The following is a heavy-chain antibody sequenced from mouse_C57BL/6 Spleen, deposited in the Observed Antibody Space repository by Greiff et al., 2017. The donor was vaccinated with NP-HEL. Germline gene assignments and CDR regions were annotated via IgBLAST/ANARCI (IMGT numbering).Heavy chain of an antibody. CDR2: INPNNGGT. Sequence: EVQLQQSGPELVKPGASVKIPCKASGYTFTDYNMDWVKQSHGKSLEWIGDINPNNGGTIYNQKFKGKATLTVDKSSSTAYMELRSLTSEDTAVYYCAREITTVEDWYFDVWGTGTTVTVSS. CDR1: GYTFTDYN. CDR3: AREITTVEDWYFDV. V-gene: IGHV1-18*01. J-gene: IGHJ1*03. D-gene: IGHD1-1*01.